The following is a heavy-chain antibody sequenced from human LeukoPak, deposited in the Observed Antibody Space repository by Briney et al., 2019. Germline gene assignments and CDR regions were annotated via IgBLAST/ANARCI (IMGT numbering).Heavy chain of an antibody. CDR3: AKTIPYWYFDL. CDR1: GFTFSSSE. V-gene: IGHV3-23*01. J-gene: IGHJ2*01. Sequence: PGGSLRLSCAASGFTFSSSELSWVRQAPGKDLEWASAIAVGGGTTYADSVVGRFIISRDNSKNTLYLQMSSLRAEDTAIYYCAKTIPYWYFDLWGRGTLVTVSS. D-gene: IGHD5-24*01. CDR2: IAVGGGTT.